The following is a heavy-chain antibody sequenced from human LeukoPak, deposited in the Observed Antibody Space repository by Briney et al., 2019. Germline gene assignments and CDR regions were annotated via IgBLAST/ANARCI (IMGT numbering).Heavy chain of an antibody. D-gene: IGHD2-15*01. CDR3: ARGRPNDGYCSGGSCCGLDY. Sequence: SATLSLTCAVYGGSFSGYYWSWIRQAPGQGLEWIGEINHSGSTTNNPQLKHRIVTTVDTSKNQCSLKLSSVTAADTGVYYCARGRPNDGYCSGGSCCGLDYWGEGTLVTVSS. CDR1: GGSFSGYY. J-gene: IGHJ4*02. V-gene: IGHV4-34*01. CDR2: INHSGST.